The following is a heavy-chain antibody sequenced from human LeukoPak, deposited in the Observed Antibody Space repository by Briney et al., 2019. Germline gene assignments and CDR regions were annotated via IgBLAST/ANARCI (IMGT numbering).Heavy chain of an antibody. CDR2: INHSGST. CDR1: GGSFSGYY. V-gene: IGHV4-34*01. J-gene: IGHJ4*02. D-gene: IGHD2-15*01. Sequence: KSSETLSLTCAVYGGSFSGYYWSWIRQPPGKGLEWIGEINHSGSTNYNPSLKSRVTISVDTSKNQFSLKLSSVTAADTAVYYCELVVVAHGYRDYWGQGTLVTVSS. CDR3: ELVVVAHGYRDY.